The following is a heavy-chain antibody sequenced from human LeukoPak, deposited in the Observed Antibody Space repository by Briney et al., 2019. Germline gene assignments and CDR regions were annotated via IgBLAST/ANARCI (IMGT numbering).Heavy chain of an antibody. J-gene: IGHJ6*03. V-gene: IGHV4-4*07. CDR1: GGSISSYY. CDR3: ERGVMLEFYCYYMDV. D-gene: IGHD3-16*01. Sequence: PETLSLTCTVSGGSISSYYWSWIRQPAGKGLEWIGRIYTSWSTNYNPSLKSRVTMSVDTSKNQYSLKLSSVTAADTAVYYCERGVMLEFYCYYMDVWGKGTTVTVSS. CDR2: IYTSWST.